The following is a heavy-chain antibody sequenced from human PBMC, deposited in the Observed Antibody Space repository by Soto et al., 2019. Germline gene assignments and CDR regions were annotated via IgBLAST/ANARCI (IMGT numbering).Heavy chain of an antibody. CDR3: ARTREGGYFDS. V-gene: IGHV3-74*01. J-gene: IGHJ4*02. CDR1: GFTFSGYW. Sequence: EVQLVESGGGLVQPGGSLRLACAASGFTFSGYWMHWVRQAPGKGLVWVSRISSDGGNSNYADSVKGRFTDSRDNAKNTLYLQVDSLRAEDTAVYYCARTREGGYFDSWGQGALVTVSS. CDR2: ISSDGGNS.